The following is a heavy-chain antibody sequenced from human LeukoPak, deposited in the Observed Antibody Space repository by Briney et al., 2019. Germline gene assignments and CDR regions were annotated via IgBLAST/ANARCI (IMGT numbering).Heavy chain of an antibody. CDR3: ARDSYYYDSSGLITEYFQH. V-gene: IGHV3-20*04. J-gene: IGHJ1*01. CDR1: GFTFDDYG. CDR2: INWNSGST. Sequence: PGGSLRLSCAASGFTFDDYGMSWVRQAPGKGLEWVSGINWNSGSTGYADSVKGRFTISRDNAKNSLYLQMNSLRAEDTAVYYCARDSYYYDSSGLITEYFQHWGQGTLVTVSS. D-gene: IGHD3-22*01.